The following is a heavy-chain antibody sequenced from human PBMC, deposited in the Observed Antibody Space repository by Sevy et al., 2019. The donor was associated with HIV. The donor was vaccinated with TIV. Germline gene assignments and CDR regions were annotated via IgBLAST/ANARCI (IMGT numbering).Heavy chain of an antibody. V-gene: IGHV3-30*02. J-gene: IGHJ4*02. CDR3: AKNTAAVGVGGFDY. Sequence: GSLRLSCAASGFTFSSYGMHWVRQAPGQGLEWVAFIQYDGSNKDYADSVKGRFTISRDNSKNTLYLQMNSLRLEDTAVYYCAKNTAAVGVGGFDYWGQGALVTVSS. CDR2: IQYDGSNK. CDR1: GFTFSSYG. D-gene: IGHD6-13*01.